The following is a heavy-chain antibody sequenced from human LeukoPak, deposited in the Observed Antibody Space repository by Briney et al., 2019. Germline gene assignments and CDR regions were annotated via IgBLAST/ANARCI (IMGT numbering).Heavy chain of an antibody. CDR1: GGSISSYY. V-gene: IGHV4-59*08. CDR2: IYYSGST. Sequence: KPSETLSLTCITSGGSISSYYWSWIRQPPGKGLEWIGYIYYSGSTNYNPSLKSRVTISVDTSKNQFSLKLSSVTAADTAVYYCARHHNYYYGMDVWGPGTTVTVSS. CDR3: ARHHNYYYGMDV. J-gene: IGHJ6*02.